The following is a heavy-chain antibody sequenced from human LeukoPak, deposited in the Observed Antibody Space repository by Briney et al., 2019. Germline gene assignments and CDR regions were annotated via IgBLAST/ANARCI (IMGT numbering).Heavy chain of an antibody. J-gene: IGHJ5*02. CDR1: GGSISSYY. CDR3: ARDQTPYGGDWYLLGFNA. Sequence: SETLSLTCTVSGGSISSYYWSWIRQPPGKGLEWIGYIYYSGSTNYNPSLKSRVTISVDTSKNQFSLKLSSVTAADTAVYYCARDQTPYGGDWYLLGFNAWGQGTLVTVSS. D-gene: IGHD3-9*01. CDR2: IYYSGST. V-gene: IGHV4-59*01.